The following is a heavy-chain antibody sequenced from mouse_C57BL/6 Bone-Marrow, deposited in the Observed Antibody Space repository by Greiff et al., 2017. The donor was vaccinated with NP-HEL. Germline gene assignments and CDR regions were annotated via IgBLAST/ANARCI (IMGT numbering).Heavy chain of an antibody. CDR1: GFTFSSYS. CDR2: ISDGGSYT. CDR3: AGEGFYYGFDY. D-gene: IGHD1-1*01. J-gene: IGHJ2*01. V-gene: IGHV5-4*01. Sequence: EVQLVESGGGLVKPGGSLKLSCEASGFTFSSYSMSWVRQTPEKRLEWVATISDGGSYTYYPDNVKGRFTISRDTANNNLYLQMSHLKSEYAAMYYCAGEGFYYGFDYWGQGTTLTVSS.